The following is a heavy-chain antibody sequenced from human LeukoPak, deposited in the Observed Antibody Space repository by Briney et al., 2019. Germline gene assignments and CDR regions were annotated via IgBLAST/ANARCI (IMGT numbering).Heavy chain of an antibody. J-gene: IGHJ4*02. V-gene: IGHV4-34*01. Sequence: SETLSLTCAVYGGSYSGYYWSWIRQPPGKGLEWIGEINHSGSTNYNPSLKSRVTISVDTSKSQFSLKLNSMTAADTAVYYCARGAQTYYDKAPVDYWGQGTLVTVSS. CDR2: INHSGST. D-gene: IGHD3-22*01. CDR3: ARGAQTYYDKAPVDY. CDR1: GGSYSGYY.